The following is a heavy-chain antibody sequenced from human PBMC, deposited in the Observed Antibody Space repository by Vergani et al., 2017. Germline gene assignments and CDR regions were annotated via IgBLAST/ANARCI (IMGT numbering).Heavy chain of an antibody. CDR1: GFTFSSYA. CDR3: AKSILLWFGEFQATDY. Sequence: EVQLLESGGGLVQPGGSLRLSCAASGFTFSSYAMSWVRQAPGKGLEWVSAISGSGGSTYYADSVKGRFTISRDNSKNTLYLQMNSLRAEDTAVYYCAKSILLWFGEFQATDYWGQGTLVTVSS. J-gene: IGHJ4*02. V-gene: IGHV3-23*01. D-gene: IGHD3-10*01. CDR2: ISGSGGST.